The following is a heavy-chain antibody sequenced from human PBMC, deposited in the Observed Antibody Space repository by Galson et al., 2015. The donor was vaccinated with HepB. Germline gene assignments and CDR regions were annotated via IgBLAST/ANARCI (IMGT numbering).Heavy chain of an antibody. Sequence: SLRLSCAASGFTFSSYAMHWVRQAPGKGLEWVAVISYDGSNKYHADSAKGRFTISRDNSKNTLYLQMNSLRAGDTAVYYCAREYSGSFHFDYWGQGTLVTVSS. CDR3: AREYSGSFHFDY. V-gene: IGHV3-30*04. CDR2: ISYDGSNK. CDR1: GFTFSSYA. D-gene: IGHD1-26*01. J-gene: IGHJ4*02.